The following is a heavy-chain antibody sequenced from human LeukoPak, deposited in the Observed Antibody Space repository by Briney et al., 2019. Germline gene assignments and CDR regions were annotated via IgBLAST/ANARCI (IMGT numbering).Heavy chain of an antibody. V-gene: IGHV3-48*01. CDR2: ISSSTSTI. CDR1: GFIFSSYS. CDR3: ATSTGDY. J-gene: IGHJ4*02. Sequence: GGSLRLSCGASGFIFSSYSINWVRQAPGKGLEWVSYISSSTSTIYYADSVKGRFTISRDNAKNSLYLQMNSLRAEDTAVYYCATSTGDYWGQGTLVTVSS.